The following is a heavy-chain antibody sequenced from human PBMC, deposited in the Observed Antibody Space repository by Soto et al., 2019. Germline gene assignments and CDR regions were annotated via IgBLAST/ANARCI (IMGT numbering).Heavy chain of an antibody. D-gene: IGHD4-17*01. Sequence: SETLSLTCTVSGGSISSGGYYWSWIRQHPGKGLGGIGYIYNSGSTYYNPSLKSRVIISVDTSKNQFSLKLSSVTAADTAVYYCASGDYGDLFDYWGQGTLVTVSS. CDR3: ASGDYGDLFDY. CDR2: IYNSGST. V-gene: IGHV4-31*03. CDR1: GGSISSGGYY. J-gene: IGHJ4*02.